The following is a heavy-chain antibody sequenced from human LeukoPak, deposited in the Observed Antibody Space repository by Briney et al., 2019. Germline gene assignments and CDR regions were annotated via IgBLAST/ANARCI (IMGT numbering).Heavy chain of an antibody. J-gene: IGHJ4*02. V-gene: IGHV3-43D*03. CDR3: AKDASSGWPGVDY. CDR1: GFTFDDYA. CDR2: ISWDGGST. D-gene: IGHD6-19*01. Sequence: GGSLRLSCAASGFTFDDYAMHWVRQAPGKGLEWVSLISWDGGSTYYADSVKGRFTISRDNSKNSLYLQMNSLRAEDTALYYCAKDASSGWPGVDYWGQGTLVTVSS.